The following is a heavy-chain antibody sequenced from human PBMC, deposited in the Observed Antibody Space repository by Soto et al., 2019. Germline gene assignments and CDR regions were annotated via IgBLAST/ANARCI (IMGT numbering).Heavy chain of an antibody. J-gene: IGHJ6*02. D-gene: IGHD3-16*02. CDR2: IYYSGST. Sequence: SETLSLTCTVSGGSISSYYWSWIRQPPGKGLEWIGYIYYSGSTNYNPSLKSRVTISVDTSKNQFSLKLSSVTAADTAVYYCARVVHYDYVWGSYRYNYYYYYGMDVWGQGTTVTVSS. CDR1: GGSISSYY. CDR3: ARVVHYDYVWGSYRYNYYYYYGMDV. V-gene: IGHV4-59*01.